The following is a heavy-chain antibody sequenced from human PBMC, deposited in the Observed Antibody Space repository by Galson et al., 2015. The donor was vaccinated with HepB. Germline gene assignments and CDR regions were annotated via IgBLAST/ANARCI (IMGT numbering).Heavy chain of an antibody. Sequence: CKASGGTFSSYAISWVRQAPGQGLEWMGGIIPIFGTANYAQKFQGRVTITADESTSTAYMELSSLRSEDTAVYYCARTSVQGVIPRGMDVWGQGTTVTVSS. J-gene: IGHJ6*02. CDR3: ARTSVQGVIPRGMDV. CDR2: IIPIFGTA. V-gene: IGHV1-69*01. CDR1: GGTFSSYA. D-gene: IGHD2-21*01.